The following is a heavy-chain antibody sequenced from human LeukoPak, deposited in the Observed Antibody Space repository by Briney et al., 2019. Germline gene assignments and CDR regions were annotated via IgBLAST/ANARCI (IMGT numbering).Heavy chain of an antibody. CDR1: GGSIISSDYH. Sequence: SETLSLTCTVSGGSIISSDYHWGWVRQPPGKGLEWIVTISYSGNTDYNPSLRSRVTISVDTSNNQFSLRLGSVTAADTAVYHCARHCCSGPAKRVFDIWGQGAMVTVSS. J-gene: IGHJ3*02. V-gene: IGHV4-39*01. D-gene: IGHD2-15*01. CDR3: ARHCCSGPAKRVFDI. CDR2: ISYSGNT.